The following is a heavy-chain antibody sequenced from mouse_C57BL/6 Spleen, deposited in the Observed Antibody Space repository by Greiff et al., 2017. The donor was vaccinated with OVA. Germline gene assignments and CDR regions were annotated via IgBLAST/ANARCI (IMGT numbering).Heavy chain of an antibody. V-gene: IGHV2-2*01. Sequence: QVRLQQSGPGLVQPSQSLSITCTVSGFSLTSYGVHWVRQSPGKGLEWLGVIWSGGSTDYNAAFISRLSISKDNSKSQVFFKMNSLQADDTAIYYCARNWDEYYFDYWGQGTTLTVSS. CDR2: IWSGGST. CDR3: ARNWDEYYFDY. J-gene: IGHJ2*01. D-gene: IGHD4-1*01. CDR1: GFSLTSYG.